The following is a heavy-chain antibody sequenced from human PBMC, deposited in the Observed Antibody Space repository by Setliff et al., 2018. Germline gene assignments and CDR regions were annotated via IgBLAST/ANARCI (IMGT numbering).Heavy chain of an antibody. V-gene: IGHV4-39*01. D-gene: IGHD3-3*01. CDR1: GASVSNVNYY. Sequence: LTCSVSGASVSNVNYYWGWIRQPPGKGLEWVASIYYSGKTYSNPSFKSRVTMSLDKSKNQFSLKLASVTAADTALYYCARIGHFDFWRGFGVGAFDLWGHGSVVTVSS. J-gene: IGHJ3*01. CDR3: ARIGHFDFWRGFGVGAFDL. CDR2: IYYSGKT.